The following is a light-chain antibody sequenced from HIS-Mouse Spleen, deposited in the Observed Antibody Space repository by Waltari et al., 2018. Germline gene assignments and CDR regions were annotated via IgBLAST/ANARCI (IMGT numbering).Light chain of an antibody. J-gene: IGLJ3*02. CDR3: GTWDSSLSAWV. CDR2: DTN. Sequence: QSVLTQPPSASAAPGQKVTISCSGSSSNIGNNYVSWYQQLPGTAPKLLIYDTNKRPSGIPDRFCGAKAGTSATLGITGLQTGDEADYYCGTWDSSLSAWVFDGGTKLTVL. CDR1: SSNIGNNY. V-gene: IGLV1-51*01.